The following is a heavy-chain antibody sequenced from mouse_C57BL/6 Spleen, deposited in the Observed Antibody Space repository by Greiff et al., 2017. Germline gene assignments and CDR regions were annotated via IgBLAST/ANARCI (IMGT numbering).Heavy chain of an antibody. CDR3: ARVDYDGVAY. CDR1: GFTFSDYY. D-gene: IGHD2-4*01. Sequence: EVMLVESEAGLVQPGSSMKLSCTASGFTFSDYYMPWVRQVPEKGLEWVANINHDGSGTYYLDSLKSRFTITRDNAQNIRYLQMSSLKSEDTATYYCARVDYDGVAYWGQGTLVTVSA. CDR2: INHDGSGT. V-gene: IGHV5-16*01. J-gene: IGHJ3*01.